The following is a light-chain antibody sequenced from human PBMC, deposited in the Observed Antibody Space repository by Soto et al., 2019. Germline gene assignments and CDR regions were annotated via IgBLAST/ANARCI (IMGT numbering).Light chain of an antibody. Sequence: QSVLTQPPSVSGAPGQRVTISCTGSSSNIGAGYDVHWYQQLPGTAPKLLIYDNTNRPSGVPDRFSGSKSGTSASLAITGLQAEEEADYYCQSYDRSLSGSRVFGTGTKVTVL. CDR1: SSNIGAGYD. J-gene: IGLJ1*01. V-gene: IGLV1-40*01. CDR2: DNT. CDR3: QSYDRSLSGSRV.